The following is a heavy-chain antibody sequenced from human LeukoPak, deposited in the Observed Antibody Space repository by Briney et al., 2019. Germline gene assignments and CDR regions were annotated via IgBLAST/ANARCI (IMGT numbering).Heavy chain of an antibody. V-gene: IGHV4-59*05. CDR1: VGSISSYY. J-gene: IGHJ4*02. Sequence: PSDTLSLTCTVSVGSISSYYWRWIRQPAGKGREWIGSIYYSGSTYYNPSLKSRVTISVDTSKNQFSLKLSSVTAADTAVYYCARHPRSGWYLDYWGQGTLVTVSS. CDR2: IYYSGST. D-gene: IGHD6-19*01. CDR3: ARHPRSGWYLDY.